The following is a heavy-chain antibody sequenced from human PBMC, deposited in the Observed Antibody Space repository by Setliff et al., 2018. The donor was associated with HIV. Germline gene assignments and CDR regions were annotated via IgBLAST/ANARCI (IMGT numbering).Heavy chain of an antibody. CDR1: GGTFSSYA. D-gene: IGHD3-22*01. J-gene: IGHJ3*02. V-gene: IGHV1-69*10. Sequence: SVKVSCKASGGTFSSYAISWVRQAPGQGLEWMGGIIPILGIKKYAQKFQGRVTITADKSTSTAYMELSSLRSEETAVSYCARGATYYYDSSGYYSLLADAFDIWGQGTMVTVSS. CDR2: IIPILGIK. CDR3: ARGATYYYDSSGYYSLLADAFDI.